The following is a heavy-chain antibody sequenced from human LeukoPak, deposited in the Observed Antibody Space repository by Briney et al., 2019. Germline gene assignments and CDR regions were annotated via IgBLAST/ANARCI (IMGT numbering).Heavy chain of an antibody. CDR2: LYYSGNT. D-gene: IGHD6-19*01. CDR1: GGSISSTNYF. Sequence: PSETLSLTCNVSGGSISSTNYFWAWIRQPPGKGLEWIGSLYYSGNTYYNPSLKSRVTISVDTSKNQFSLKLSSVTAADTAVYYCARDLWGPWLVNRVDYWGQGTLVTVSS. J-gene: IGHJ4*02. CDR3: ARDLWGPWLVNRVDY. V-gene: IGHV4-39*07.